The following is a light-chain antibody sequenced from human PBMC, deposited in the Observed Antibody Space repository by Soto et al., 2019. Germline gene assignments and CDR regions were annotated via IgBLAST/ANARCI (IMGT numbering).Light chain of an antibody. CDR2: AAS. CDR1: QYIGDF. Sequence: IQMTQSPSSLSASVGDRVTITCRASQYIGDFLNWYQQTPGKAPKLLIFAASSLQSGVPSRFSGSGSATDFTPTISSLQPEDFATYYCQQSYSTPPITFGPGTKVDIK. CDR3: QQSYSTPPIT. J-gene: IGKJ3*01. V-gene: IGKV1-39*01.